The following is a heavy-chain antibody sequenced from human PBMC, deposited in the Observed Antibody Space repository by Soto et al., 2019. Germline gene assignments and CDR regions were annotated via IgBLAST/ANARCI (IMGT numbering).Heavy chain of an antibody. D-gene: IGHD2-2*01. Sequence: EVQLVESGGGLEQPGRSLRLSCAASGFTFDDCAMHWVRQAPGKGLEWVSSISWNSGNIGYADSVKGRFTISRDNAKNSLYLQMNSLRPEDTALYYCAKGSSTTNFSYFDYWGQGTLVTVSS. J-gene: IGHJ4*02. CDR1: GFTFDDCA. V-gene: IGHV3-9*01. CDR3: AKGSSTTNFSYFDY. CDR2: ISWNSGNI.